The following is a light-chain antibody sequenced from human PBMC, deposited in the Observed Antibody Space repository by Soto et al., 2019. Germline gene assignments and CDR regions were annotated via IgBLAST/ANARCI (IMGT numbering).Light chain of an antibody. J-gene: IGLJ1*01. CDR2: DVS. CDR3: TSYSRQNPPV. CDR1: SSDIGRYNM. Sequence: QSALTQPASVSRSPGQSITIACAGTSSDIGRYNMVSWYQQHPGKVPKLLIYDVSIRPSGVSDRFSGSRSGNTASLTISGLQAEDEAGYYCTSYSRQNPPVFGSGTKVTVL. V-gene: IGLV2-14*02.